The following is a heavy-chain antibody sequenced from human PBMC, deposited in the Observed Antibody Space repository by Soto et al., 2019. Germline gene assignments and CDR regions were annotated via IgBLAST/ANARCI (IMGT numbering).Heavy chain of an antibody. J-gene: IGHJ4*02. V-gene: IGHV3-23*01. D-gene: IGHD6-25*01. CDR2: ISNSGSEI. CDR3: VRRGYNWQFSDY. Sequence: EVELLESGGDLVHPGGSLRLSCAASGFTFSSYGMSWVRQAPGKGLEWVSSISNSGSEIFYAASVKGRFTISRDSSKNTLYLKMSSLRPEDTAVYYCVRRGYNWQFSDYWGQGTLVTVSS. CDR1: GFTFSSYG.